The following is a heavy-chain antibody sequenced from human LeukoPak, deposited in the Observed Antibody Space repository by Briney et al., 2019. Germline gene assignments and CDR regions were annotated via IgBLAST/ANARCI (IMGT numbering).Heavy chain of an antibody. J-gene: IGHJ5*02. Sequence: ASVKVSCKASGYTFTSYGISWVRQAPGQGLEWMGWISAYNGNTNYAQKLQGRVTMTTDTSTSTAYMEPRSLRSDDTAVYYCARDHQYSSGWSWFDPWGQGTLVTVSS. V-gene: IGHV1-18*01. CDR3: ARDHQYSSGWSWFDP. D-gene: IGHD6-19*01. CDR1: GYTFTSYG. CDR2: ISAYNGNT.